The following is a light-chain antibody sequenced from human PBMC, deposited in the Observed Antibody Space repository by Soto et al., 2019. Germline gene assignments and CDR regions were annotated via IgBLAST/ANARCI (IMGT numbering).Light chain of an antibody. J-gene: IGLJ1*01. CDR1: GGDIGFYNY. CDR2: GVA. V-gene: IGLV2-14*01. CDR3: CSYAHGSIYV. Sequence: QSLLTPLASVSGPPGQSITISCTRPGGDIGFYNYVSWYQQHPGKAPKLLIYGVANRPSGVSARFSGSKSGSTASLTISGLQAEDEADYYCCSYAHGSIYVFGTGTKVTVL.